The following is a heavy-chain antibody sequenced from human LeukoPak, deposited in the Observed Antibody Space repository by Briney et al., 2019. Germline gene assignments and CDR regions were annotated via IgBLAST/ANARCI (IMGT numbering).Heavy chain of an antibody. CDR3: ARPSYDSRTYFDY. J-gene: IGHJ4*02. CDR1: GYSISSGYY. D-gene: IGHD3-22*01. CDR2: IYHGGST. Sequence: PSETLSLTYTVSGYSISSGYYWGWIRPPPGKGLEWLGSIYHGGSTYYNPSLKSRVTISVDTSKNHFSLKLNSVTAADTAVYYCARPSYDSRTYFDYWGQGTLVTVSS. V-gene: IGHV4-38-2*02.